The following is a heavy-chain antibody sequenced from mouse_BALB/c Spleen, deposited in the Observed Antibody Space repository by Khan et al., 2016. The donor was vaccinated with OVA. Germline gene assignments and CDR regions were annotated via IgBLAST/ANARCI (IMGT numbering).Heavy chain of an antibody. CDR2: INTYTGEP. J-gene: IGHJ3*01. CDR3: ARSQGNYLFAY. D-gene: IGHD2-1*01. Sequence: QIPLVQSGPELKKPGETVKISCKASGYTLTDYGMNWVKQAPGKGLKWMGWINTYTGEPTFADDFKERFAFSLETSASTASLEIINLKNEDTATYFCARSQGNYLFAYWGQGTLVAVSA. CDR1: GYTLTDYG. V-gene: IGHV9-3-1*01.